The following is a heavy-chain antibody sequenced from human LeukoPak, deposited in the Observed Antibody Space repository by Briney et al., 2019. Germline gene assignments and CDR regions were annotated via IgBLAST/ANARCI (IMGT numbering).Heavy chain of an antibody. D-gene: IGHD3-16*01. CDR1: GFILRSYA. CDR2: LRGNGDT. Sequence: PGGSLKPSCAASGFILRSYAMSWVREAPAGGLRGVSSLRGNGDTFYADSVKGRFTLSRDESRNTVYLQLNNLRVEDTAVYYCAKASWVSSADAVLWGQGTVVTVSS. CDR3: AKASWVSSADAVL. V-gene: IGHV3-23*01. J-gene: IGHJ4*02.